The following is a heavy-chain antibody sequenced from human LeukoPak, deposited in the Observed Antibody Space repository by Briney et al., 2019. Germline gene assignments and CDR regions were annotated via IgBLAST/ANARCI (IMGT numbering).Heavy chain of an antibody. CDR3: ARDEYGYSNWGFDY. D-gene: IGHD5-24*01. J-gene: IGHJ4*02. V-gene: IGHV1-18*01. CDR2: ISAYNGNT. CDR1: GYTFTSYG. Sequence: ASVKVSCKASGYTFTSYGISWVRQAPGQGLEWMGWISAYNGNTNYAQKLQGRVTMTTDTSTSTAYMELRSLRSDDTAVYYCARDEYGYSNWGFDYWGQGTLVTVSS.